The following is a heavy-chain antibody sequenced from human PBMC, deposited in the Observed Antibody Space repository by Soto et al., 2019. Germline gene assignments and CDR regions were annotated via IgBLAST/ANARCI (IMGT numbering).Heavy chain of an antibody. CDR3: ARDARITMVRGAPNY. CDR2: IWYDGSNK. J-gene: IGHJ4*02. V-gene: IGHV3-33*01. CDR1: GFTFSSYG. D-gene: IGHD3-10*01. Sequence: GGSLRLSCAASGFTFSSYGMHWVRQAPGKGLEWVAVIWYDGSNKYYADSVKGRFTISRDNSKNTLYLQMNSLRAEDTAVYYCARDARITMVRGAPNYWGQGTLVTVSS.